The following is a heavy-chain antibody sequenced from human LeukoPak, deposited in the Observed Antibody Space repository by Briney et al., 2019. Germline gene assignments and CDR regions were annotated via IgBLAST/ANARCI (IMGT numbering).Heavy chain of an antibody. CDR1: GGSISGYF. Sequence: SETLSLTCTVSGGSISGYFWGWIRQPAGKGLEWIGHIYTSGSTIYNPSLKSRVTMSVDTSKNQFSLKLTSVTAADTAVYYCARALKYDYDDLDVYDIWGQGTMVTVSS. J-gene: IGHJ3*02. CDR2: IYTSGST. D-gene: IGHD4-17*01. CDR3: ARALKYDYDDLDVYDI. V-gene: IGHV4-4*07.